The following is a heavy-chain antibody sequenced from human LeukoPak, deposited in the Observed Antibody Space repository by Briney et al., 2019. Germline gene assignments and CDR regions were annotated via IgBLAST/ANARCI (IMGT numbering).Heavy chain of an antibody. Sequence: ASVTVSCKSSGYTFSGHYIHWVRQAPGQGLEWMGWINCGDGDTHYTQKFQGRVTVTRDTSMNTVYMELSGLRSDDTAVYFCSRGDFSSYNYGSDALRFWGQGTVLTVSS. D-gene: IGHD5-24*01. CDR3: SRGDFSSYNYGSDALRF. V-gene: IGHV1-2*02. CDR2: INCGDGDT. J-gene: IGHJ3*01. CDR1: GYTFSGHY.